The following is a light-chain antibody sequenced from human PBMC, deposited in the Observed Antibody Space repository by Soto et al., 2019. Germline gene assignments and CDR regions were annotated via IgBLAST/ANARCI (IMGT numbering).Light chain of an antibody. Sequence: EIVLTQSPGTLSLSPGERATLSCRASQSVSNSYLSWYQQKPGQAPRLLIYGSSSRATGIPDRFSGSGAGTDFTLTISRLEPEDFAVYYCQQYDSLPTTFGQGTKVEIK. CDR3: QQYDSLPTT. CDR2: GSS. CDR1: QSVSNSY. V-gene: IGKV3-20*01. J-gene: IGKJ1*01.